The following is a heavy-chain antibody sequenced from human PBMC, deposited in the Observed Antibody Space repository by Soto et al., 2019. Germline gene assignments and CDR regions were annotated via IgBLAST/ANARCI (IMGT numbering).Heavy chain of an antibody. D-gene: IGHD1-26*01. J-gene: IGHJ6*02. CDR2: IIPIFGTA. Sequence: ASVKVSCKASGGTFSSYAISWVRQAPGQGLEWMGGIIPIFGTANYAQKFQGRVTITADESTSTAYMELSSLRSEDTAVYYCASPRDGGSYYYYGMDVWGQGTTVTVSS. CDR1: GGTFSSYA. CDR3: ASPRDGGSYYYYGMDV. V-gene: IGHV1-69*13.